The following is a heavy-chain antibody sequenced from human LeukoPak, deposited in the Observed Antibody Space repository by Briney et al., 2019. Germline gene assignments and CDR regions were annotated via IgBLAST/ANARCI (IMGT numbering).Heavy chain of an antibody. J-gene: IGHJ5*02. D-gene: IGHD1-7*01. CDR3: ARDSYNWNYRFDP. Sequence: GASVKVSCKASGYTFTNYGISWLRQAPGQGLEWMGWISGYNGNTNYAQSLQGRVTMTTDTSTSTAYMELRRLRSDDTAVYYCARDSYNWNYRFDPWGQGTLVTVSS. CDR2: ISGYNGNT. V-gene: IGHV1-18*01. CDR1: GYTFTNYG.